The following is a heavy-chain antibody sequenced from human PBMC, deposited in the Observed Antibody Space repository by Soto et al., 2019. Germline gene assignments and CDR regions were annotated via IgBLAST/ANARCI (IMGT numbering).Heavy chain of an antibody. CDR2: ISSSSSYI. J-gene: IGHJ5*02. D-gene: IGHD1-26*01. Sequence: EVQLVESGGGLVKPGGSLRLSCAASGFSFSSYSMNWVRQAPGKGLEWVSSISSSSSYIYYADSVKGRFTISRDNAKNSLYLQMNSLRAEDTAVYYCARVAVGATRWFDPWGQGTLVTVSS. V-gene: IGHV3-21*01. CDR3: ARVAVGATRWFDP. CDR1: GFSFSSYS.